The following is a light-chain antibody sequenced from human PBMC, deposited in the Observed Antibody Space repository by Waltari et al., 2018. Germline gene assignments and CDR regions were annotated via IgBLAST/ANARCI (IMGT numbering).Light chain of an antibody. V-gene: IGKV4-1*01. CDR2: WAS. CDR3: QHYYSPPWT. Sequence: ILMTQSLDSLAVSPGQRAPINCKSSQSVLYSSNNKNYLAWYQQKPGQPPKLLIYWASTRESGVPDRFSGSVSGTDFTLTISSLQAEDVAVYYCQHYYSPPWTFGQGTKVEIK. J-gene: IGKJ1*01. CDR1: QSVLYSSNNKNY.